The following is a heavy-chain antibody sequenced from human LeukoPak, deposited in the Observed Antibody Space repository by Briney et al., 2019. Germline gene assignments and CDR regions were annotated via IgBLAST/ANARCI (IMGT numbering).Heavy chain of an antibody. V-gene: IGHV3-21*01. CDR2: ISSSSSYI. D-gene: IGHD3-16*01. J-gene: IGHJ2*01. CDR3: ARDYVRYFDL. CDR1: GFPFGKAW. Sequence: GGSLRLSCAASGFPFGKAWMNWVRQAPGKGLEWVSSISSSSSYIYYADSVKGRFTISRDNAKNSLYLQMNSLRAEDTAVYYCARDYVRYFDLWGRGTLVTVSS.